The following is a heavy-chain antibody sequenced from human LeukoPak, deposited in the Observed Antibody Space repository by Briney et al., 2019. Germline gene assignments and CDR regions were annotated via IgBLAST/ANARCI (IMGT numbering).Heavy chain of an antibody. Sequence: PGGSLRLSCAASGFTFSTYAMSWVRQAPGEGLEWVSGISGSGGSTFYADSVKGRFTISRDNSKNTLYLQMNSLRAEDTAIYYCAKYGSGWYFIDYWGQGTLVTVSS. D-gene: IGHD6-19*01. CDR2: ISGSGGST. CDR1: GFTFSTYA. CDR3: AKYGSGWYFIDY. J-gene: IGHJ4*02. V-gene: IGHV3-23*01.